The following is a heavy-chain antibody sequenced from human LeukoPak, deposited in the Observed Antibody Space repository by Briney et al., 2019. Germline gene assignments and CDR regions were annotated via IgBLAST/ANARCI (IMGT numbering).Heavy chain of an antibody. D-gene: IGHD5-18*01. J-gene: IGHJ4*02. CDR1: GFAFSSYG. CDR3: AKDWYRYSYGYTVDD. V-gene: IGHV3-33*06. Sequence: PGGSLRLSCAASGFAFSSYGMHWVRQAPGKGLEWVAVIWYDGSNKYYADSVKGRFTISRDNSKNTLYLQMNSLRAEDTAVYYCAKDWYRYSYGYTVDDRGQGTLVTVSS. CDR2: IWYDGSNK.